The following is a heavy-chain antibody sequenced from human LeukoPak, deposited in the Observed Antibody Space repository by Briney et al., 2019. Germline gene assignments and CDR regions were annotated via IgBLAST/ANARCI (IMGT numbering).Heavy chain of an antibody. CDR1: GGSISSSNW. D-gene: IGHD3-16*02. J-gene: IGHJ4*02. CDR3: ARHPPSILGGLRLGELSP. Sequence: PSETLSLTCAVSGGSISSSNWWSWVRQPPGKGLEWIGEIYHSGSTNYNPSLKSRVTISVDKSKNQFSLKLSSVTAADTAVYYCARHPPSILGGLRLGELSPWGQGTLVTVSS. V-gene: IGHV4-4*02. CDR2: IYHSGST.